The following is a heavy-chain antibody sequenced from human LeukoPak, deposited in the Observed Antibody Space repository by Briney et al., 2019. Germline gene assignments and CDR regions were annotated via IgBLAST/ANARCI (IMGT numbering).Heavy chain of an antibody. CDR1: GGSISPYY. V-gene: IGHV4-4*07. J-gene: IGHJ5*02. D-gene: IGHD3-10*01. CDR3: ARYYGSGMEWFDP. Sequence: SETLSLTCTVSGGSISPYYWSWIRQPPGKGLEWIGRVYASGSTNYNPALQSRVTMSLDTSKNQFYLRLTSVTAADTAMYYCARYYGSGMEWFDPWGQGIQVTVSS. CDR2: VYASGST.